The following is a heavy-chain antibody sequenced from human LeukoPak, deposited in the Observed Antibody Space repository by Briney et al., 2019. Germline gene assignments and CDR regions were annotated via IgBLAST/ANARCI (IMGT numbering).Heavy chain of an antibody. J-gene: IGHJ4*02. Sequence: PSETLSLTCTVSGGSISSYYWSWIRQPPGKGLEWIGYIYYSGSTNYNPSLKSRVTISVDTSKNHFSLNLSSVTAADTAVYYCARVSRSGSTLDYWGQGTLVTVSS. D-gene: IGHD6-13*01. CDR3: ARVSRSGSTLDY. V-gene: IGHV4-59*01. CDR2: IYYSGST. CDR1: GGSISSYY.